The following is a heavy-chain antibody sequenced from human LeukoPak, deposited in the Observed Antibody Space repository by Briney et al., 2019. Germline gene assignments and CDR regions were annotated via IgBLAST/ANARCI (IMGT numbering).Heavy chain of an antibody. Sequence: SVKVSCKAPGGTFSGYAISWVRQAPGQGLEWMGGIIPIFGTANYAQKFQGRVTITTDESTSTAYMELSSLRSEDTAVYYCARGTPHLTGDLGYWGQGTLVTVSS. V-gene: IGHV1-69*05. D-gene: IGHD7-27*01. J-gene: IGHJ4*02. CDR2: IIPIFGTA. CDR1: GGTFSGYA. CDR3: ARGTPHLTGDLGY.